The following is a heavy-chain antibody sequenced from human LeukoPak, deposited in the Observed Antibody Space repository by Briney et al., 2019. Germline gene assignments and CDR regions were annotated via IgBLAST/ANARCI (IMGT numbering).Heavy chain of an antibody. V-gene: IGHV4-39*07. D-gene: IGHD4-23*01. CDR1: GGSISSSSYY. CDR3: ATWGEGVVKFDY. CDR2: IYYSGST. J-gene: IGHJ4*02. Sequence: SETLSLTCTVSGGSISSSSYYWGWIRQPPGKGLEWIGSIYYSGSTYYNPSLKSRVTISVDTSKNQFSLKLSSVTAADTAVYYCATWGEGVVKFDYWGQGTLVTVSS.